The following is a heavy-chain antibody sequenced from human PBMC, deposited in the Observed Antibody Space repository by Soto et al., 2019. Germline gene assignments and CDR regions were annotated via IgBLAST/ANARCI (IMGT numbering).Heavy chain of an antibody. D-gene: IGHD2-2*03. CDR2: MNPNSGNT. V-gene: IGHV1-8*01. CDR3: ARGRPGYCSSTSCYGGLYYFDY. Sequence: ASVKVSCKASGYTFTSYDINWVRQATGQGLEWMGWMNPNSGNTGYAQKFQGRVTMTRNTSISTAYMELSSLRSEDTAVYYCARGRPGYCSSTSCYGGLYYFDYWGQGTLVTVSS. J-gene: IGHJ4*02. CDR1: GYTFTSYD.